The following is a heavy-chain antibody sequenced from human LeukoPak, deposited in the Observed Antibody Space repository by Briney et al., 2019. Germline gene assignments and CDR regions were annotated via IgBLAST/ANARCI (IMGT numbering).Heavy chain of an antibody. J-gene: IGHJ6*04. CDR2: IYTSGST. CDR3: ARLDTAMVGDV. CDR1: GCSISSYY. V-gene: IGHV4-4*09. D-gene: IGHD5-18*01. Sequence: PSETLSLTCTVSGCSISSYYWNWIRQPPGKGLEWIGYIYTSGSTNYNPSLKSRVTISVDTSKNQFSLKLSSVTAADTAVYYCARLDTAMVGDVWGKGTTVTVSS.